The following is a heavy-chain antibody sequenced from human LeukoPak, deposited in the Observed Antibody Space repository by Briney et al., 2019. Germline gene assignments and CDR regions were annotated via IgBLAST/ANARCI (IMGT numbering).Heavy chain of an antibody. Sequence: GGSLRLSCAASGFTFSSYWMHWVRQAPGKGLVWVSRINSDGSNTSYADSVKVRFTISRDNSKNTLYLQMNSLRAEDMALSYCAKPTGYSSSWYLWHAFDIWGQGTMVTVSS. CDR1: GFTFSSYW. V-gene: IGHV3-74*01. CDR3: AKPTGYSSSWYLWHAFDI. J-gene: IGHJ3*02. CDR2: INSDGSNT. D-gene: IGHD6-13*01.